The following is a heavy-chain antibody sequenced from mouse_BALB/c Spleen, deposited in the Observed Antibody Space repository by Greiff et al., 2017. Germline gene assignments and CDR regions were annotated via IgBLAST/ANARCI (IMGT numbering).Heavy chain of an antibody. CDR1: GYSITSDYA. D-gene: IGHD3-2*01. Sequence: EVMLVESGPGLVKPSQSLSLTCTVTGYSITSDYAWNWIRQFPGNKLEWMGYISYSGSTSYNPSLKSRISITRDTSKNQFFLQLNSVTTEDTATYYCASLDSSGFAYWGQGTLVTVSA. V-gene: IGHV3-2*02. CDR2: ISYSGST. CDR3: ASLDSSGFAY. J-gene: IGHJ3*01.